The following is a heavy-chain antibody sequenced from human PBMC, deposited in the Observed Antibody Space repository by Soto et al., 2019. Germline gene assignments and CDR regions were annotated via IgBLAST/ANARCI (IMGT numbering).Heavy chain of an antibody. V-gene: IGHV3-23*01. J-gene: IGHJ4*02. Sequence: EVQLLESGGGLVQPGGSLRLSCAASGFTFSSYAMIWVRQAPGKGLEWVSVISGSGGSTYYADSVKGRFTISRDNSKDTLYLQMNSLRAEDTAVYYCAKRGSGSQFDYWGQGTLVTVSS. CDR2: ISGSGGST. D-gene: IGHD1-26*01. CDR3: AKRGSGSQFDY. CDR1: GFTFSSYA.